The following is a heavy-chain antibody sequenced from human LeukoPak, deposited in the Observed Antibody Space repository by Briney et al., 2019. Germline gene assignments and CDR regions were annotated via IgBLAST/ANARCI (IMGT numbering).Heavy chain of an antibody. V-gene: IGHV3-30*03. D-gene: IGHD6-13*01. CDR3: ARDLILRSAAAGTGGDY. CDR2: ISYDGSNK. Sequence: PGRSLRLSCAASGFTFSSYGMHWVRQAPGKGLEWVAVISYDGSNKYYADSVKGRFTISRDNSKNTLYLQMNSLRAEDTAVYYCARDLILRSAAAGTGGDYWGQGTLVTVSS. J-gene: IGHJ4*02. CDR1: GFTFSSYG.